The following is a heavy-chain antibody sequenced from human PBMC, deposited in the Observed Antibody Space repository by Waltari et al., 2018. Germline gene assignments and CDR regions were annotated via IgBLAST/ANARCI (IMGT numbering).Heavy chain of an antibody. J-gene: IGHJ4*02. V-gene: IGHV3-23*03. CDR1: GFTFSSYA. CDR2: IYSGGRT. CDR3: AKERYSYGWGTDY. Sequence: EVQLLESGGGLVQPGGSLRLSCAASGFTFSSYAMSWVRQAPGKGLEWVSVIYSGGRTYYADSVKGRFTISRDNSKNTLYLQMNSLRAEDTAVYYCAKERYSYGWGTDYWGQGTLVTVSS. D-gene: IGHD5-18*01.